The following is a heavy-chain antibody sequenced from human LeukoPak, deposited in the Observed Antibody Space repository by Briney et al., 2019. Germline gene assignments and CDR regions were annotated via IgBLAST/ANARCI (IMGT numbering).Heavy chain of an antibody. V-gene: IGHV1-18*01. CDR3: AREQGVGTFDY. J-gene: IGHJ4*02. D-gene: IGHD4-23*01. Sequence: ASVRVSFKASGYTFTTYGISWVRQAPGQGLEWMGWISANNGNPNYAQKLQGRVTMTTDTSTSTAYLELRSLRSDDTAVYYCAREQGVGTFDYWGQGTLVTVSS. CDR2: ISANNGNP. CDR1: GYTFTTYG.